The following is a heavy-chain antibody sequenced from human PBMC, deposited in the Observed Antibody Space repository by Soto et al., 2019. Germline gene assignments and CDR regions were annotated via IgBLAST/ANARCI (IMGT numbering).Heavy chain of an antibody. J-gene: IGHJ4*02. V-gene: IGHV4-59*07. Sequence: SDTLSLTCTVAGGSMRNDFCTWIRQPPGKGLEWIGYIHYSGTTSFFPSYNPSLRSRVTISEDTSKNQFSLKLLSVTTADTAVYFCAAGEASSRNLAPYYLDFWGQGTLVTVSA. CDR2: IHYSGTT. D-gene: IGHD6-13*01. CDR3: AAGEASSRNLAPYYLDF. CDR1: GGSMRNDF.